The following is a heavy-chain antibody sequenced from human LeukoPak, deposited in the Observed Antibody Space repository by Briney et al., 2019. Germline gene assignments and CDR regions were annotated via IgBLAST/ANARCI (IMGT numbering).Heavy chain of an antibody. CDR2: ISSGSNYI. CDR3: ARDRGVTGSYYFDY. CDR1: EFTFRTYT. J-gene: IGHJ4*02. Sequence: GGSLRLSCAASEFTFRTYTMNWVRQAPGKGLEWVSCISSGSNYIYYADSVKGRFTVSRDNAKNSLYLQVHSLRAEDTAVYYCARDRGVTGSYYFDYWGQGTLVTVSS. D-gene: IGHD3-10*01. V-gene: IGHV3-21*01.